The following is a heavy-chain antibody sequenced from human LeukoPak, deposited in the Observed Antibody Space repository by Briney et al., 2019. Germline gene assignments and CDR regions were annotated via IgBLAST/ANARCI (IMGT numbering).Heavy chain of an antibody. CDR1: GFTFSSYG. V-gene: IGHV3-23*01. Sequence: PGGSLRLSCAASGFTFSSYGMSWVRQAPGKGLEWVSAIRGSDGSTWYADSVKGRSTISRDNSKNTLYLHMNSLRDEDTALYYCAGDRAYPNDVFNIWGQGTMITVS. D-gene: IGHD2-21*01. CDR3: AGDRAYPNDVFNI. CDR2: IRGSDGST. J-gene: IGHJ3*02.